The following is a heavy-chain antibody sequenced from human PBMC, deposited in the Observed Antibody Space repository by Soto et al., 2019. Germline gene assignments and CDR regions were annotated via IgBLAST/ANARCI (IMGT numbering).Heavy chain of an antibody. CDR2: IYYSGGT. Sequence: ASETLSLTCTVSGGSISSGDYYWSWIRQPPGKGLEWIGYIYYSGGTYYNPSLKSRVTISVDTSKNQFSLKLSSVTAADTAVYYCARGGDYYDSSGYLSYGMDVWGQGTTVTVS. J-gene: IGHJ6*02. CDR3: ARGGDYYDSSGYLSYGMDV. D-gene: IGHD3-22*01. CDR1: GGSISSGDYY. V-gene: IGHV4-30-4*01.